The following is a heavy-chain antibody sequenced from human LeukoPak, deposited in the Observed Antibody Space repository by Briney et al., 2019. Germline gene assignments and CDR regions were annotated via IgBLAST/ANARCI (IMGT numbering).Heavy chain of an antibody. CDR3: ASRRGSFDAFDV. CDR1: GGSISSSNYY. D-gene: IGHD3-10*01. V-gene: IGHV4-39*01. CDR2: IYYSGST. Sequence: SETLSLTCTVSGGSISSSNYYWGWIRQPPVKGLEWIGSIYYSGSTYYNPSLKSRVTISVDTSKNQFSLKLSSVSAADTAVYYCASRRGSFDAFDVWGQGTMDTVSS. J-gene: IGHJ3*01.